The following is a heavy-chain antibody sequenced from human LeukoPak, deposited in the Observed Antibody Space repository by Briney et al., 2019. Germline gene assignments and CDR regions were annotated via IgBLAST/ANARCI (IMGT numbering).Heavy chain of an antibody. J-gene: IGHJ4*02. D-gene: IGHD6-13*01. V-gene: IGHV1-24*01. Sequence: ASVKVSCKVSGCTLTKLSMHWVRQAPGKGLEWMGGFDPEDGETIYAQKFQGRVTMTEDTSSDTAYMELSSLRSEDTAVYYCATMPVYSSTWGVFDYWGQGTLVTVSS. CDR3: ATMPVYSSTWGVFDY. CDR2: FDPEDGET. CDR1: GCTLTKLS.